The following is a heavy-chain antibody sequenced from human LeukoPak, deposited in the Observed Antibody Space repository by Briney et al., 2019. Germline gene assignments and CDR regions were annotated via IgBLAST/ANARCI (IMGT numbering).Heavy chain of an antibody. D-gene: IGHD3-9*01. CDR2: INHSGST. CDR1: GGSLSGYY. J-gene: IGHJ5*02. V-gene: IGHV4-34*01. Sequence: SETLSLACAVYGGSLSGYYWGWIRHPPGKGLDWIGEINHSGSTNYNPSLKSRVTISVDTCKNQFSLKLSSVAAGDTGIYYCATYYDILTGPPTGWFDPWVQGTLVTVSS. CDR3: ATYYDILTGPPTGWFDP.